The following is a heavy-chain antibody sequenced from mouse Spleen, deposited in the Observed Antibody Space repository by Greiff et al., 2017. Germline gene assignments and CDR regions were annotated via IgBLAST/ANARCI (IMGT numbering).Heavy chain of an antibody. J-gene: IGHJ4*01. Sequence: VQGVESGPGLVQPSQSLSITCTVSGFSLTSYGVHWVRQSPGKGLEWLGVIWSGGSTDYNAAFISRLSISKDNSKSQVFFKMNSLQADDTAIYYCARNGIYDGYYDTFMDYWGQGTSVTVSS. CDR2: IWSGGST. CDR3: ARNGIYDGYYDTFMDY. V-gene: IGHV2-2*01. D-gene: IGHD2-3*01. CDR1: GFSLTSYG.